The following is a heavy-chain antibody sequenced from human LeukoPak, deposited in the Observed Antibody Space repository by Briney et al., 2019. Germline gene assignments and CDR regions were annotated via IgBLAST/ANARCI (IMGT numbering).Heavy chain of an antibody. J-gene: IGHJ4*02. Sequence: PSETLSLTCAVYGGSFSGYYWSWIRQPPGKGLEWIGEINHSGSTNYNPSLKSRVTISVDTSKNQFSLKLSSVTAADTAVYYCASLWDTAIGFDYWGQGTLVTVSS. CDR2: INHSGST. V-gene: IGHV4-34*01. CDR3: ASLWDTAIGFDY. CDR1: GGSFSGYY. D-gene: IGHD5-18*01.